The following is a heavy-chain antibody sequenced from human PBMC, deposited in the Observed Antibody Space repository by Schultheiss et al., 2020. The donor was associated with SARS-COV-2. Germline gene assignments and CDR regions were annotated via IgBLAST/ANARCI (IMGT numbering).Heavy chain of an antibody. J-gene: IGHJ4*02. CDR1: SASVTSYY. Sequence: SETLSLTCSVSSASVTSYYWTWIRQPPGKGLEWIGYIYHSGSTYYNPSLKSRVTLSLDTSKKQFSLKLSSVTAADTAVYYCARARLTRRIDSWGQGTLVTVSS. D-gene: IGHD6-6*01. V-gene: IGHV4-59*02. CDR3: ARARLTRRIDS. CDR2: IYHSGST.